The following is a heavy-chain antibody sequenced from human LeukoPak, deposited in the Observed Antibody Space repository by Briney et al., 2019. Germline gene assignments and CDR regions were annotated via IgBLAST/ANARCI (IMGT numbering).Heavy chain of an antibody. CDR3: ARVARSQYSSWGRFWDY. Sequence: EASVKVSCKASGGTFSSYAISWVQQAPGQGLEWMGRIIPILGIANYAQKFQGRVTITADKTTSTAYMELSGLRSEDTAVYYCARVARSQYSSWGRFWDYWGQGTLVTVSS. CDR1: GGTFSSYA. D-gene: IGHD6-6*01. V-gene: IGHV1-69*04. CDR2: IIPILGIA. J-gene: IGHJ4*02.